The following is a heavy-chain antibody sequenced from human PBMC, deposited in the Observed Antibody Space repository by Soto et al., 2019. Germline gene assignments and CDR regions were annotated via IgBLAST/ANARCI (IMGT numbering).Heavy chain of an antibody. CDR1: GYTFTSYY. V-gene: IGHV1-46*01. D-gene: IGHD2-2*01. Sequence: ASVKVSCKASGYTFTSYYMHWVRQAPGQGLEWMGIINPSGGSTSYAQKFQGRVTMTRDTSTSTVYMELSSLRSVDTAVYYCARGGIVVVPAATLNWFDPWGQGTLVTVSS. CDR3: ARGGIVVVPAATLNWFDP. CDR2: INPSGGST. J-gene: IGHJ5*02.